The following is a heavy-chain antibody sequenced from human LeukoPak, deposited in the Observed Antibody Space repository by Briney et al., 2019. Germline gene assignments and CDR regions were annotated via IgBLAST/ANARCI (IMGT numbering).Heavy chain of an antibody. D-gene: IGHD1-26*01. CDR1: GFTFSSYS. CDR3: ARDLNSVGGQT. Sequence: GGSLRLSCAASGFTFSSYSMNWVRQAPGKGLEWVSSISSSSSYIYYADSVKGRFTISRDNAKNSLYLQMNSLRAEDTAVYYCARDLNSVGGQTWGQGTLVIVSS. V-gene: IGHV3-21*01. J-gene: IGHJ4*02. CDR2: ISSSSSYI.